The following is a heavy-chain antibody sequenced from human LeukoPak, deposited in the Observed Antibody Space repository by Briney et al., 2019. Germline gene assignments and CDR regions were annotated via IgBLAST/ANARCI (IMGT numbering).Heavy chain of an antibody. J-gene: IGHJ4*02. CDR3: ARPRDYYESSGYPFDY. D-gene: IGHD3-22*01. Sequence: GGSLRLSCAASGFTFSTYAMNWVRQAPGKGLEWVSTITGSGGSTYYADSVKGRFTVSRDNSKNTLYLQMNSLRAEDTAVYYCARPRDYYESSGYPFDYWGQGTLVTVSS. CDR1: GFTFSTYA. V-gene: IGHV3-23*01. CDR2: ITGSGGST.